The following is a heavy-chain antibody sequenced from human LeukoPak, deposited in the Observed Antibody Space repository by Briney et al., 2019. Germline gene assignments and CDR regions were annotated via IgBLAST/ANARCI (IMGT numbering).Heavy chain of an antibody. V-gene: IGHV4-4*09. J-gene: IGHJ3*02. CDR3: ARHRGSYYDRGAFDI. D-gene: IGHD3-22*01. CDR1: GGSISSYY. Sequence: SETLSLTCTVSGGSISSYYWSWIRQPPGKGLEWIGYIYTSGSTNYNPSLKSRVTISVDTSKNQFSLKLSSVTAADTAVYYCARHRGSYYDRGAFDIWGQGTMVTVSS. CDR2: IYTSGST.